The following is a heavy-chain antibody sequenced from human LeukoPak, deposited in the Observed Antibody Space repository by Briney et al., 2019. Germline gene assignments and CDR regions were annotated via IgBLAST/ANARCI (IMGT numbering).Heavy chain of an antibody. CDR3: ARDADSGYYYIDY. Sequence: GGSLRLSCAASGFTFSDYYMSWIRQAPGKGLEWVSYISSSGSTIDYADSVKGRFTISRDNAKNSLYLQMNSLRADDTALYYCARDADSGYYYIDYWGRGTLVTVSS. J-gene: IGHJ4*02. CDR1: GFTFSDYY. D-gene: IGHD3-10*01. V-gene: IGHV3-11*04. CDR2: ISSSGSTI.